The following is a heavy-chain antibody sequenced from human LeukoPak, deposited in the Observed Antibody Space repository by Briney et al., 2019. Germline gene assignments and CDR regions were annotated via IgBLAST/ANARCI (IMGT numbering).Heavy chain of an antibody. D-gene: IGHD4/OR15-4a*01. CDR3: VREGNEVLTKNFDH. Sequence: ASVKVSCKASGFTFSGYYIHWVRQAPGQGLEWMGYINPHSGVTSFPQKFQGRVTLSTDTSISAAYMELGSLISDDTAMYYCVREGNEVLTKNFDHWGQGALVTVSS. V-gene: IGHV1-2*02. CDR1: GFTFSGYY. J-gene: IGHJ4*02. CDR2: INPHSGVT.